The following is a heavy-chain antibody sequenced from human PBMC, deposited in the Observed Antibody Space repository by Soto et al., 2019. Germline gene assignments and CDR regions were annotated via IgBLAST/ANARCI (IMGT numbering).Heavy chain of an antibody. V-gene: IGHV3-21*01. CDR2: ISSSSSYI. Sequence: VGSLRLSCAASGFTFSSYSMNWVRQAPGKGLEWVSSISSSSSYIYYADSVKGRFTISRDNAKNSLYLQMNSLRAEDTAVYYCARNPGYCSSTSCHPRPYYFDYWGQGTLVTVSS. CDR3: ARNPGYCSSTSCHPRPYYFDY. CDR1: GFTFSSYS. D-gene: IGHD2-2*01. J-gene: IGHJ4*02.